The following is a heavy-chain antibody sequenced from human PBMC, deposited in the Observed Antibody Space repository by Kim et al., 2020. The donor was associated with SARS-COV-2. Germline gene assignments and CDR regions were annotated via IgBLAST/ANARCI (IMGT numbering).Heavy chain of an antibody. D-gene: IGHD3-9*01. CDR1: GGSFTGYY. J-gene: IGHJ4*02. CDR3: ASQDYDILTGPRYF. CDR2: INHSGST. Sequence: SETLSLTCAVYGGSFTGYYWGWIRQPPGKGLEWIGEINHSGSTKYNPSLKSRVTISADTSKNQFSLKLSSVTAADKAVYYCASQDYDILTGPRYFWGQGTLVTVSS. V-gene: IGHV4-34*01.